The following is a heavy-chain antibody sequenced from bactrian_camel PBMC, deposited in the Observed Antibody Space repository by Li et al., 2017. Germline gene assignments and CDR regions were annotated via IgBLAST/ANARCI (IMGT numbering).Heavy chain of an antibody. CDR2: VYISFRPDDQRT. D-gene: IGHD2*01. J-gene: IGHJ4*01. CDR1: GVTDSRNC. Sequence: VQLVESGGGSVQPGGSLRLSCVVSGVTDSRNCMGWFRQAPGKEREAVASVYISFRPDDQRTYYADSVKGRFTVSQDNAKNTVHLQMSSLKPEDTACTTVRLIDRHVVVVPADWPRSIRTGARGPRSPSP. V-gene: IGHV3-2*01. CDR3: RLIDRHVVVVPADWPRSIRT.